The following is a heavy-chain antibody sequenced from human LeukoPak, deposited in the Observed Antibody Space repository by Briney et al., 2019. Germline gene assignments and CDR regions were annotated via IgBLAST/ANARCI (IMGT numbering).Heavy chain of an antibody. CDR2: VYYIGST. CDR1: GFTFSSYA. J-gene: IGHJ3*02. CDR3: AREDAEQMDNSFDI. D-gene: IGHD5-24*01. V-gene: IGHV4-39*07. Sequence: GSLRLSCAASGFTFSSYAMSWARQPPGKGPEWIGSVYYIGSTFYNPSLKSRLTISIDTSKNQFSLKLRSVTAADTAVYYCAREDAEQMDNSFDIWGQGTMVTVSS.